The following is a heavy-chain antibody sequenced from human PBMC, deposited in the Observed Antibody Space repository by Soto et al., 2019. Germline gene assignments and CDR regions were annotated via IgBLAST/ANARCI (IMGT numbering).Heavy chain of an antibody. CDR3: ARFPRYSGYDLYAFDI. D-gene: IGHD5-12*01. V-gene: IGHV4-59*01. CDR2: IYHSGST. Sequence: SETLSLTCTVSGGSISSYYWSWIRQPPGKGLEWIGYIYHSGSTNYNPSLKSRVTISVDTSKNQFSLKLSSVTAADTAVYYCARFPRYSGYDLYAFDIWGQGTMVTVSS. CDR1: GGSISSYY. J-gene: IGHJ3*02.